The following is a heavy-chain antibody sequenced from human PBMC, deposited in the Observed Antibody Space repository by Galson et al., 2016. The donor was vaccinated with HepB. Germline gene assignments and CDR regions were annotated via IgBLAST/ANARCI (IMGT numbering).Heavy chain of an antibody. V-gene: IGHV1-69*13. CDR3: ATGGLGSRPYASGNHYYVLYYYTMDV. D-gene: IGHD3-10*01. Sequence: SVKVSCKASGGTFSNHGISWVRQAPGQGLEWMGGIIPLFARANYAQKFQGRVTFTADESPSTAYMEVSSLRSEDTAVYYCATGGLGSRPYASGNHYYVLYYYTMDVWGQGTTVTVSS. CDR1: GGTFSNHG. J-gene: IGHJ6*02. CDR2: IIPLFARA.